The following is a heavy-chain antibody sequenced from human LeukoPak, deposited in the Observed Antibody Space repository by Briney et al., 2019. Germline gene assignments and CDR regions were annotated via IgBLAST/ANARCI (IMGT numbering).Heavy chain of an antibody. J-gene: IGHJ2*01. Sequence: GGSLRLSCSASGFTFSSYAMHWVRQAPGKGLEYVSAINSNGGGPYYADSVKGRFTISRDNSKNTLYLQMSSRRAEDTAVYYCVRQLAVPGPGYFDLWGRGTLVTVSS. CDR2: INSNGGGP. D-gene: IGHD6-19*01. V-gene: IGHV3-64D*06. CDR1: GFTFSSYA. CDR3: VRQLAVPGPGYFDL.